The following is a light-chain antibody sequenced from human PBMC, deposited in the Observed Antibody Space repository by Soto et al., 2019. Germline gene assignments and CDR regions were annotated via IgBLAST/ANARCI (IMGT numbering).Light chain of an antibody. J-gene: IGKJ5*01. CDR3: QQRSNWPPIT. Sequence: EIVLTQSPGTLSLSPGERATLSCRASETVAGSYLAWYQQKPGQAPRLLIHGASTRATGIADRFSGSGSGTDFTLTISSLEPEDFAVYYCQQRSNWPPITFGQGTRLEI. V-gene: IGKV3D-20*02. CDR2: GAS. CDR1: ETVAGSY.